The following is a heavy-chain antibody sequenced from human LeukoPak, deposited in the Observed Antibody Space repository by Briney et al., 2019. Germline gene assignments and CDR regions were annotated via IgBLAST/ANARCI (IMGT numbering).Heavy chain of an antibody. J-gene: IGHJ1*01. CDR3: VTISTIFRARPEYFQH. D-gene: IGHD3-3*01. Sequence: PGGSLRLSCAASGFTFSSYWMSWVRQAPGKGLEWVANIKQDGSEKYYVDSVKGRFTISRDNAKNSLYLQMNSLRAEDTAVYYCVTISTIFRARPEYFQHWGQGTLVTVSS. CDR1: GFTFSSYW. CDR2: IKQDGSEK. V-gene: IGHV3-7*01.